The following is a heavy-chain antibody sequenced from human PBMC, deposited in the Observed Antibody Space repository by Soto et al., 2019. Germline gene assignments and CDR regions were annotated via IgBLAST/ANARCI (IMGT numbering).Heavy chain of an antibody. CDR2: IYYRGST. CDR1: GGSVSSSSYY. Sequence: QLQLQESGPGLVKPSETLSLTCTVSGGSVSSSSYYWGWIRQPPGKGLEWIGRIYYRGSTYHNPSLKSRATITVDTSKNKFSLKLSSVTAADTAVYYCATSNWFDPWGQGTLVTVSS. CDR3: ATSNWFDP. J-gene: IGHJ5*02. V-gene: IGHV4-39*01.